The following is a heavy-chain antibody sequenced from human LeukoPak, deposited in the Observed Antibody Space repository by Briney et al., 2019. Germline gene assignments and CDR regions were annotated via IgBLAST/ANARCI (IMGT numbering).Heavy chain of an antibody. CDR3: ARVGYEYYFDY. J-gene: IGHJ4*02. Sequence: GGSLRLSCAASGFTFSSYAMSWVRQAPGKGLEWVSYISSSGSTIYYADSVKGRFTISRDNAKNSLYLQMNSLRAEDTAVYYCARVGYEYYFDYWGQGTLVTVSS. D-gene: IGHD5-12*01. CDR2: ISSSGSTI. V-gene: IGHV3-48*04. CDR1: GFTFSSYA.